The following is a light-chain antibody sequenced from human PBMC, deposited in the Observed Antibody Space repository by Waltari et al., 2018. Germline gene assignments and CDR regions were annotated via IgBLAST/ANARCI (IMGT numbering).Light chain of an antibody. Sequence: DIQMTQSPSSLSASVGDRVTITCRASQSISSYLNWYQQKPGKAPKLLIYAASSLQSGVPSRFSGSGSGTEFTLTISDLQAEDVAVYYCQEYYTDSLTFGGGTKVEIK. CDR3: QEYYTDSLT. CDR2: AAS. CDR1: QSISSY. J-gene: IGKJ4*01. V-gene: IGKV1-39*02.